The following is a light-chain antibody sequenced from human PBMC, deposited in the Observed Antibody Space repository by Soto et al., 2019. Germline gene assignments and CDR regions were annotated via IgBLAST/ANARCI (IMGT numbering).Light chain of an antibody. CDR2: SNN. V-gene: IGLV1-44*01. Sequence: QSVLTQPPSASGTPGQRVTISCSGSSSNIGSNTVNWYQQLPGTAPKLLIYSNNQRPSGVPDRFSGSKSGTSASLAISGLQSEDEADYYCAEWDDSLSGYYVFGTGTKVTVL. J-gene: IGLJ1*01. CDR1: SSNIGSNT. CDR3: AEWDDSLSGYYV.